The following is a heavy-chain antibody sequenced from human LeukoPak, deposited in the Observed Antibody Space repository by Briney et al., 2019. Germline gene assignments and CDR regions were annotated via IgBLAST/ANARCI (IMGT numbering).Heavy chain of an antibody. CDR3: AKDWIPLRGPYYYDSSGYYLPDY. D-gene: IGHD3-22*01. CDR1: GYTFTGYY. Sequence: GASVKVSCKASGYTFTGYYMHWVRQAPGQGLEWMGWINPNSGGTNYAQKFQGRVTMTRDTSISTAYMELSRLRSDDTAVYYCAKDWIPLRGPYYYDSSGYYLPDYWGQGTLVTVSS. J-gene: IGHJ4*02. CDR2: INPNSGGT. V-gene: IGHV1-2*02.